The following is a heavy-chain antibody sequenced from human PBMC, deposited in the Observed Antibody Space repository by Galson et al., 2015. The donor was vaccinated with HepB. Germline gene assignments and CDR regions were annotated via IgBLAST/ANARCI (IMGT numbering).Heavy chain of an antibody. Sequence: SLRLSCAASGFTFSNAWMSWVRQAPGKGLEWVGRIKSKTDGGTTDYAAPVKGRFTISRDDSKNTLYLQMNSLKTEGTAVYYCTTAPRIAAAAYWGQGTLVTVSS. J-gene: IGHJ4*02. CDR3: TTAPRIAAAAY. CDR2: IKSKTDGGTT. V-gene: IGHV3-15*01. D-gene: IGHD6-13*01. CDR1: GFTFSNAW.